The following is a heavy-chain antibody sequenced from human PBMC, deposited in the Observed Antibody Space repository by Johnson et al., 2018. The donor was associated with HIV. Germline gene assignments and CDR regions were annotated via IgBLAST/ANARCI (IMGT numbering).Heavy chain of an antibody. Sequence: MQLVESGGGLVQPGGSLRLSCAASGFTFSSYWMSWVRQAPGKGLEWVANIKQDGSEKYYVDSVTGRFTISSDNAKNSLYLQMNSLRAEDTAVYYCASPLPTGTTSLDAFDIWGQGTMVTVSS. D-gene: IGHD1-7*01. J-gene: IGHJ3*02. CDR3: ASPLPTGTTSLDAFDI. CDR1: GFTFSSYW. CDR2: IKQDGSEK. V-gene: IGHV3-7*01.